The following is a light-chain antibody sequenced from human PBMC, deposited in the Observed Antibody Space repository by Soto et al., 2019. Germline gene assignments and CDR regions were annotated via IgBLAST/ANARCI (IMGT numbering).Light chain of an antibody. CDR1: RSISRY. CDR3: QQSDSTPWT. J-gene: IGKJ1*01. CDR2: DTS. V-gene: IGKV1-39*01. Sequence: DIQMTQSPASLSAAVGDRVTMTCRASRSISRYISWYQQKPGKAPNLLIFDTSSLQSGVPSRFSGSRSGTDFSLTISSLQPEDFATYYCQQSDSTPWTFGQGTKVEV.